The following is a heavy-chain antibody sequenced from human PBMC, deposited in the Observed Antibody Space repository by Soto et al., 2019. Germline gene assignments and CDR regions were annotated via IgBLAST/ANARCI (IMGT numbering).Heavy chain of an antibody. Sequence: SETLSLTCTVSGTSISSYYWSWIRQPPGKGLEWIANIHYSGTTNYNPSLASRVTLSVDTSKNQFSLKMTSVTAADRAMYFCARYNSYAIVYWGRGTLVTVS. CDR3: ARYNSYAIVY. CDR1: GTSISSYY. D-gene: IGHD2-8*01. V-gene: IGHV4-59*01. J-gene: IGHJ4*02. CDR2: IHYSGTT.